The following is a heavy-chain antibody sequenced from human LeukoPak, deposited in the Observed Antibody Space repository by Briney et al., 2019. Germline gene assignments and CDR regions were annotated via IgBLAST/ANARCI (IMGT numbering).Heavy chain of an antibody. Sequence: SETLSLTCAVYGGSFSGYYWSWIRQHPGKGLEWIGYIYYSGSTYYNPSLKSRVTISVDTSKNQFSLKLSSVTAADTAVYYCARAKGFVAVAGNFDYWGQGTLVTVSS. CDR3: ARAKGFVAVAGNFDY. V-gene: IGHV4-34*01. CDR2: IYYSGST. D-gene: IGHD6-19*01. J-gene: IGHJ4*02. CDR1: GGSFSGYY.